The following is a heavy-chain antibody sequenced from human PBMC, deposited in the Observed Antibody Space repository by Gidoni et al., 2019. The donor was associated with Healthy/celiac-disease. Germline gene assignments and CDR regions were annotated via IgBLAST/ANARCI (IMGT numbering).Heavy chain of an antibody. CDR1: GYSFTSYW. V-gene: IGHV5-51*03. CDR2: IYPGDSDT. D-gene: IGHD2-15*01. J-gene: IGHJ4*02. Sequence: EVQLVQSGAEVKKPGESLKISCTGPGYSFTSYWTGGVRQMTGKGLEWMGIIYPGDSDTRYSPSFQGQVTISADKSISTAYLQWSSLKASDTAMYYCATSLGYCSGGSCSHYFDYWGQGTLVTVSS. CDR3: ATSLGYCSGGSCSHYFDY.